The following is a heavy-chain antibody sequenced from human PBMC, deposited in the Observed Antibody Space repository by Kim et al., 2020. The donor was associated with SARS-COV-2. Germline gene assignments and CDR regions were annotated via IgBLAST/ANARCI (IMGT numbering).Heavy chain of an antibody. CDR2: IIPIFGTA. CDR1: GGTFSSYA. D-gene: IGHD6-13*01. J-gene: IGHJ6*02. Sequence: SVKVSCKASGGTFSSYAISWVRQAPGQGLEWMGGIIPIFGTANYAQKFQGRVTITADESTSTAYMELSSLRSEDTAVYYCARPIAAAPYYYYYGMDVWGQGTTVTVSS. CDR3: ARPIAAAPYYYYYGMDV. V-gene: IGHV1-69*13.